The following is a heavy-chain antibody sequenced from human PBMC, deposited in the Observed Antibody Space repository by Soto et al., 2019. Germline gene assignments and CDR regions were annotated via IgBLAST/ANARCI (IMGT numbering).Heavy chain of an antibody. CDR1: GFTFSRYS. Sequence: EVQLVESGGGLVQPGGSLRLSCAASGFTFSRYSMNWVRQAPGKGLEWVSYINDDSDSIYYTDSVKGRFTISRDNAKNSLYQQMESRRVEDMAVYYCGADIVAGSGWYTYDYWGQGNLVTVSS. J-gene: IGHJ4*02. V-gene: IGHV3-48*01. CDR3: GADIVAGSGWYTYDY. D-gene: IGHD6-19*01. CDR2: INDDSDSI.